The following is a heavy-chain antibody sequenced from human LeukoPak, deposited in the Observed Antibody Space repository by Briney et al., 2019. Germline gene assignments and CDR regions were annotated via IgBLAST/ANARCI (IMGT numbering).Heavy chain of an antibody. CDR1: GYTFTDYY. CDR3: ATYGASEVTGYPYFDY. J-gene: IGHJ4*02. D-gene: IGHD3-9*01. Sequence: ASVKVSCKASGYTFTDYYIHWVRQAPGQGLEWMGWINPNNGGTNYAQKFQGRVTMTRDTSISTAYMELSRLRSDDTAVYYCATYGASEVTGYPYFDYWGQGTLVTVSS. CDR2: INPNNGGT. V-gene: IGHV1-2*02.